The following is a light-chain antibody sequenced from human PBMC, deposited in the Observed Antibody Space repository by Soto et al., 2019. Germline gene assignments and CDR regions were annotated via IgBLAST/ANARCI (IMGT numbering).Light chain of an antibody. V-gene: IGKV3-11*01. CDR3: QQRGNWPPGFT. Sequence: EIVLTQSPATLSLSPGERAALSCRASQSVSIHLAWYQQKGGQAPRLLIYDTSIRATSIPARFSGSGSGTDFTLTISSLEPEDFAVYYCQQRGNWPPGFTFGPGTKVDIK. CDR1: QSVSIH. J-gene: IGKJ3*01. CDR2: DTS.